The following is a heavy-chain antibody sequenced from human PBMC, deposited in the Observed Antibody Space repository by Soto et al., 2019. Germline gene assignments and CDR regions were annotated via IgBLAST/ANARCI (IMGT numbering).Heavy chain of an antibody. J-gene: IGHJ3*02. Sequence: ASVKVSCKASGYTFTSYFIHWMRQAPGQGLEWMGVFDPSGVAANSAQKFQGRLTMTRDTSTGTVYMDLTSLGSDDTALYYCARVSRGAFDIWGQGTLVTVSS. CDR1: GYTFTSYF. CDR3: ARVSRGAFDI. CDR2: FDPSGVAA. V-gene: IGHV1-46*01.